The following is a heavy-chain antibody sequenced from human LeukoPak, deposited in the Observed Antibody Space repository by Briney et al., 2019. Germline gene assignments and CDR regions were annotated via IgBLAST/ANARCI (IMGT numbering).Heavy chain of an antibody. CDR2: ISWNSGSI. J-gene: IGHJ6*03. CDR1: GFTFDDYA. Sequence: GRSLRLSCAASGFTFDDYAMHWVRQAPGKGLEWVSGISWNSGSIGYADSVKGRFTISRDNAKNSLYLQMNSLRAEDTALYYCAKDGIAAAYYYYMDVWGKGTTVTVS. V-gene: IGHV3-9*01. CDR3: AKDGIAAAYYYYMDV. D-gene: IGHD6-13*01.